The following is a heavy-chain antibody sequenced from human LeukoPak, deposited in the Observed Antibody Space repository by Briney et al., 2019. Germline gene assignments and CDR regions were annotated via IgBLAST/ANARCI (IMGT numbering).Heavy chain of an antibody. D-gene: IGHD4-17*01. V-gene: IGHV3-53*01. CDR1: GFAVSSNY. CDR3: AKDQGADYGDAIGY. CDR2: IYSGGST. Sequence: GGSLRLSCAASGFAVSSNYMSWVRQTPGKGLEWVSVIYSGGSTYYADSVKGRFTISRDNSKNTLYLQMNSLRAEDTAVYYCAKDQGADYGDAIGYWGQGTLVTVSS. J-gene: IGHJ4*02.